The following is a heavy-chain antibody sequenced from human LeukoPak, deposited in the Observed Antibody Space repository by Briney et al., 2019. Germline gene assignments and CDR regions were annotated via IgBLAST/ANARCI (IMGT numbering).Heavy chain of an antibody. Sequence: ASVKVSCKASGYTITTYYVHWVRQAPGQGLEWMGFINPSGGGTSYAQKFQGRVTMTRVTSTSTVYMELSSLRSEDTAMYYCARNVDSGLDYWGQGTLVTVSS. CDR2: INPSGGGT. J-gene: IGHJ4*02. CDR3: ARNVDSGLDY. CDR1: GYTITTYY. D-gene: IGHD3-10*01. V-gene: IGHV1-46*03.